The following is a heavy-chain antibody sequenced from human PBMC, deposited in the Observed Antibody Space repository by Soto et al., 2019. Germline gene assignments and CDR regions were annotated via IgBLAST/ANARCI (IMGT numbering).Heavy chain of an antibody. CDR3: AGTTAHQWYYMDV. V-gene: IGHV6-1*01. CDR1: GDSVSSNSAA. J-gene: IGHJ6*03. Sequence: QVPLQESGPGLVKPSQTLSLTCAISGDSVSSNSAAWNWIRLSPSRGLEWLARTYYGSRWYNDYAVSVRSPMTVKPDTSKNHFSLQLTSVAPGDTAVYYFAGTTAHQWYYMDVWGKGTTVTGSS. D-gene: IGHD1-7*01. CDR2: TYYGSRWYN.